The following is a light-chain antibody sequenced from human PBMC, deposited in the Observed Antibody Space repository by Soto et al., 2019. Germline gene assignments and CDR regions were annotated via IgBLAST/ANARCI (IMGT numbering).Light chain of an antibody. CDR1: QSISLW. CDR2: DVS. V-gene: IGKV1-5*01. J-gene: IGKJ1*01. CDR3: QQYNSYSWT. Sequence: DIQMTQSHSTLSAFVGDRVTITCRASQSISLWLAWYQQKPGKAPRLLIYDVSTLESGVPSRCSGSGSGTEFSLTIKSLEPDDVATYYCQQYNSYSWTFGQGTKVDIK.